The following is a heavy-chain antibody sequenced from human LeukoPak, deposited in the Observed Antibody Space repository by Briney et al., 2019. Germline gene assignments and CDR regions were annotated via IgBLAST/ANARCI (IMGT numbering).Heavy chain of an antibody. J-gene: IGHJ4*02. Sequence: SETLSLTCTVSGGSISSGSYYWSWIRQPAGKGLEWIGRIYTSGSTNYNPSLKSRVTISVDTSKNQFSLKLSSVTAADTAVYYCARSEAAAGKVPFDYWGQGTLVTVSS. V-gene: IGHV4-61*02. D-gene: IGHD6-13*01. CDR3: ARSEAAAGKVPFDY. CDR1: GGSISSGSYY. CDR2: IYTSGST.